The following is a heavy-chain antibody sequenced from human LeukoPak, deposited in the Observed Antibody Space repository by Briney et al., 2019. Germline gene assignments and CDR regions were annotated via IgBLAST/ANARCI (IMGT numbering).Heavy chain of an antibody. CDR2: ISSSSSYI. V-gene: IGHV3-21*01. J-gene: IGHJ4*02. CDR3: ARGDGRDLLDY. CDR1: GFTFSTYN. D-gene: IGHD1-26*01. Sequence: GGSLRPSCAASGFTFSTYNMNWVRQAPGKGLEWVSSISSSSSYIFYADSVKGRFTISRDNAKNLLYLQMNSLRAEDTAVYYCARGDGRDLLDYWGQGTLVTVSS.